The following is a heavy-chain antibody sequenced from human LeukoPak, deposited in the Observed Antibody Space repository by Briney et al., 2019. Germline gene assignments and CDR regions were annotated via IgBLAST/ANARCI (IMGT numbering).Heavy chain of an antibody. D-gene: IGHD3-3*01. CDR1: GGSISSYY. J-gene: IGHJ4*02. Sequence: SETLSLTCTVSGGSISSYYWSWIRQPPGKGLEWIGYIYYSGSTNYNPSLKSRATISVDTSKNQFSLKLSSVTAADTAVYYCARALGFWSGYPFDYWGQGTLVTVSS. V-gene: IGHV4-59*01. CDR2: IYYSGST. CDR3: ARALGFWSGYPFDY.